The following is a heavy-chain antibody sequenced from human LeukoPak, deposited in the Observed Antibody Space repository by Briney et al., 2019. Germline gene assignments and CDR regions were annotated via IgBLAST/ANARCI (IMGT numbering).Heavy chain of an antibody. Sequence: GGSLRLSCAASGFTFSDYYMSWIRQAPGKGLEWVSYVRGSGSIISYADSVKGRFTISRDNAKNSLYLQMNSLRAEDTAVYYCAREKGTVSDYWGQGALVTISS. D-gene: IGHD4-17*01. J-gene: IGHJ4*02. CDR2: VRGSGSII. CDR3: AREKGTVSDY. V-gene: IGHV3-11*04. CDR1: GFTFSDYY.